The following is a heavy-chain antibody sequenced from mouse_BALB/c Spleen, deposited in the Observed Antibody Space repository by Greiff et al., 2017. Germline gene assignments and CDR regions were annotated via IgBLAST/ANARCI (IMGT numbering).Heavy chain of an antibody. CDR2: IHYSGST. D-gene: IGHD2-13*01. CDR3: ARGDGDYLWYFDV. CDR1: GYSITGGYS. V-gene: IGHV3-1*02. Sequence: EVKLMESGPDLVKPSQSLSFTCTVTGYSITGGYSWHLIRQFPRNKLGWMGYIHYSGSTNYNPSLKSRICITRDTSKNQSFLQLNSLTTEDTATYYCARGDGDYLWYFDVWGAGTTVTVSS. J-gene: IGHJ1*01.